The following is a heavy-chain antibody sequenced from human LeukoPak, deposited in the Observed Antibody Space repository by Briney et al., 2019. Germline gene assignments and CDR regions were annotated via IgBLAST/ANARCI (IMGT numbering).Heavy chain of an antibody. Sequence: GGSLRLSCAASGFTFSSYSMNWVRQAPGKGLEWVSYISSSSSTIYYADSVKGRFTISRDNAKNTLYLQMNSLRAEDTAVYYCAKGTALNADYWGQGTLVTVSS. J-gene: IGHJ4*02. CDR1: GFTFSSYS. CDR2: ISSSSSTI. CDR3: AKGTALNADY. D-gene: IGHD5-18*01. V-gene: IGHV3-48*01.